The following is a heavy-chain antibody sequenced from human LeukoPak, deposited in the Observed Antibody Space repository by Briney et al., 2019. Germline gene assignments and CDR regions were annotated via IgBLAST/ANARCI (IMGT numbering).Heavy chain of an antibody. CDR3: AKDMRWELLSSQDAFDI. V-gene: IGHV3-9*01. CDR1: GFTFDDYA. Sequence: GGSLRLSCAASGFTFDDYAMHWVRQAPGKGLEWVSGISWNSGSIGYADSVKGRFTISRDDAKNSLYLQMNSLGAEDTALYYCAKDMRWELLSSQDAFDIWGQGTMVTVSS. J-gene: IGHJ3*02. D-gene: IGHD1-26*01. CDR2: ISWNSGSI.